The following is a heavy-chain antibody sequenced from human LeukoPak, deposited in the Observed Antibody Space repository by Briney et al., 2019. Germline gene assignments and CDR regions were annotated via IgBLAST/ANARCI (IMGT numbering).Heavy chain of an antibody. V-gene: IGHV4-4*07. J-gene: IGHJ4*02. Sequence: SETLSLTCTVSGGSISGYFWTWIRQPAGKGLEWIGRIYSSGSNNYNPSLKSRVAMSLDTSKNHFSLNLTSVTATDTAVYYCAREPTSGREPTSGRPLDYWGQGTLVTVSS. D-gene: IGHD5-12*01. CDR2: IYSSGSN. CDR1: GGSISGYF. CDR3: AREPTSGREPTSGRPLDY.